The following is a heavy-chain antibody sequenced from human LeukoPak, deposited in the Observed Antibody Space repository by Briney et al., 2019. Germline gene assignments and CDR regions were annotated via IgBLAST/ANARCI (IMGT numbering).Heavy chain of an antibody. V-gene: IGHV4-59*01. D-gene: IGHD6-19*01. CDR2: IYYSGST. J-gene: IGHJ2*01. CDR1: DGSISSYY. CDR3: ARDRAAVAPIPDWYFDL. Sequence: PSETLSLTCTVSDGSISSYYWSWILQPPGKGLEWIGYIYYSGSTNYNPSLKSRVTISVDTSKNQFSLKLSSVTAADTAVYYCARDRAAVAPIPDWYFDLWGRGTLVTVSS.